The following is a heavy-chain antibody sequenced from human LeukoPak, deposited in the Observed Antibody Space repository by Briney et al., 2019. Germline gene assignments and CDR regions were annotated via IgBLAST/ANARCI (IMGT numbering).Heavy chain of an antibody. CDR2: VGISSGNT. CDR3: ARDTKYAFDH. D-gene: IGHD2-2*01. CDR1: GFTFSDYS. V-gene: IGHV3-48*01. Sequence: GGSLRLSCAASGFTFSDYSMNWVRQAPGKGLEGISYVGISSGNTKYADSVKGRFTISGDKAKNSLYLQMNSLRVEDTAVYYCARDTKYAFDHWGQGTLVTVSS. J-gene: IGHJ4*02.